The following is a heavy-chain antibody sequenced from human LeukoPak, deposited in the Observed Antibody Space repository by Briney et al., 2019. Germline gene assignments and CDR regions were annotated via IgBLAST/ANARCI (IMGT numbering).Heavy chain of an antibody. V-gene: IGHV3-7*01. CDR1: GFTFSSYW. Sequence: GGSLRLSCAASGFTFSSYWMSWVRRAPGKGLEWVANIKQDGSEKYYVDSVKGRFTISRDNAKNSLYLQMNSLRAEDTAVYYCARDSEYKYYYYMDAWGKGTTVTVSS. CDR2: IKQDGSEK. J-gene: IGHJ6*03. CDR3: ARDSEYKYYYYMDA. D-gene: IGHD2/OR15-2a*01.